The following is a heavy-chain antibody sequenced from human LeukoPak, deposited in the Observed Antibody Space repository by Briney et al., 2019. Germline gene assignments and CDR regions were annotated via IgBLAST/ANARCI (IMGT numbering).Heavy chain of an antibody. Sequence: ASVKVSCKASGYTFTGYYMHWVRQAPGQGLEWMGWISAYNGNTNYAQKLQGRVTMTTDTSTSTAYMELRSLRSDDTAVYYCARETVFGDPDYWGQGTLVTVSS. V-gene: IGHV1-18*04. CDR2: ISAYNGNT. D-gene: IGHD3-10*01. J-gene: IGHJ4*02. CDR1: GYTFTGYY. CDR3: ARETVFGDPDY.